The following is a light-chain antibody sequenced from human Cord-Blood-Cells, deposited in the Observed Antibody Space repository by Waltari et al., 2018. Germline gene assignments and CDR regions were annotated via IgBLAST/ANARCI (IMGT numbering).Light chain of an antibody. CDR1: QSVSSSY. V-gene: IGKV3-20*01. J-gene: IGKJ1*01. CDR2: GAS. Sequence: EIVLTQSPGTLSLSPGERATLSCRASQSVSSSYLVWYQQKPGQAPRLLIYGASSRATGIPDRFRGSGSGTDFTLTISRLEPEDFAVYYCQQYGSSGTFGQGTKVEIK. CDR3: QQYGSSGT.